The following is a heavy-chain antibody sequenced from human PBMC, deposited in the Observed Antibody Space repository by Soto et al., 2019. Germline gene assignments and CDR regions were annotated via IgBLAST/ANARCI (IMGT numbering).Heavy chain of an antibody. CDR2: ISYDGSNK. V-gene: IGHV3-30*18. D-gene: IGHD2-15*01. Sequence: PGGSLRLSCAASGFTFSSYGMHWVRQAPGKGLEWVAVISYDGSNKYYADSVKGRFTISRGNSKNTLYLQMNSLRAEDTAVYYCAKERDIVVVVAPLDYWGQGTLVTVSS. CDR1: GFTFSSYG. CDR3: AKERDIVVVVAPLDY. J-gene: IGHJ4*02.